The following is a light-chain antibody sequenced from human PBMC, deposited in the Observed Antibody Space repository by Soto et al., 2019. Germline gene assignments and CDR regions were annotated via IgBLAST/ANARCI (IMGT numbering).Light chain of an antibody. CDR1: QSVSYN. V-gene: IGKV3-15*01. Sequence: EIVFTQSAASLSVYTVESATLSCSASQSVSYNLAWYHQRPGQPPRLLIYAASTRATSVPARFSGSGSGTDLTLTIISLQSEDSGVYYCRQYNNWPPLTFGGGTKVDIK. J-gene: IGKJ4*01. CDR2: AAS. CDR3: RQYNNWPPLT.